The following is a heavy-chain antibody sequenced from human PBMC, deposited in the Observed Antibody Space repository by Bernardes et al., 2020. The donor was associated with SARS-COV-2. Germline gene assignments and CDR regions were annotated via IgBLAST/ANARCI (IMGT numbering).Heavy chain of an antibody. J-gene: IGHJ4*02. Sequence: SETLSLTCTVSGASISSTDYYWSWIRQPPGKGLEWIGNIYYTGSTDYNPSLTSRLTMSIDTSKNQFSLHLKYVTAADTAVHYCARVYYGSDSLYYFDSWGQGILVTVSS. V-gene: IGHV4-30-4*01. D-gene: IGHD3-10*01. CDR3: ARVYYGSDSLYYFDS. CDR1: GASISSTDYY. CDR2: IYYTGST.